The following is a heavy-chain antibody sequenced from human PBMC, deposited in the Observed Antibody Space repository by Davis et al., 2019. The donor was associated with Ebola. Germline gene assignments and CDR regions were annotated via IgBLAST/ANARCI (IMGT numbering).Heavy chain of an antibody. Sequence: GGSLRLSCAAAGLPFSNYGMSWVRQAPGKGLEWVSGISGSGGNTYYADSVKGRFTISRDNSKNTLYLQMNSLRAEDTAVYYCTNIRGDYEMADWGQGTLVTVSS. D-gene: IGHD4-17*01. V-gene: IGHV3-23*01. CDR2: ISGSGGNT. CDR3: TNIRGDYEMAD. CDR1: GLPFSNYG. J-gene: IGHJ4*02.